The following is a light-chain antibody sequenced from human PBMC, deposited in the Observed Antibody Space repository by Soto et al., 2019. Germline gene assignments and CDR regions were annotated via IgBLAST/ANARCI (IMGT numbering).Light chain of an antibody. CDR2: DAS. Sequence: DIQMTQSPSTLSASVGDRVTITCRASQSISSWLAWYQQKPGKAPKLLIYDASSLESGVPSRFSGSGSGTEFTLTISSLQPDDFAVYYCQQYYNWPRTIGQGTKVEIK. CDR3: QQYYNWPRT. J-gene: IGKJ1*01. CDR1: QSISSW. V-gene: IGKV1-5*01.